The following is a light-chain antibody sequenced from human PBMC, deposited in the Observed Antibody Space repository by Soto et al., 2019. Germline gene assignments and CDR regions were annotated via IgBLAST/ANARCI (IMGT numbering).Light chain of an antibody. CDR1: QSISSY. J-gene: IGKJ5*01. CDR3: QQGYSTPIT. Sequence: DIQMTQSPSSLSASVGDRVTITCRASQSISSYLNWYQQKPGKAPKLLLYAASSLQSGVPSRFSGSGSGTDFTLTISSLQPEDFATYYCQQGYSTPITFGQGTRLEIK. V-gene: IGKV1-39*01. CDR2: AAS.